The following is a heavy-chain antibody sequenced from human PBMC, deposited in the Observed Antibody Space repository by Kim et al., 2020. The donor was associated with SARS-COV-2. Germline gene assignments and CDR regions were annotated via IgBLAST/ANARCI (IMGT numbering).Heavy chain of an antibody. V-gene: IGHV1-69*13. CDR3: ARDYYEVFGWFDP. CDR1: GGTFSSYA. Sequence: SVKVSCKASGGTFSSYAISWVRQAPGQGLEWMGGIIPIFGTANYAQKFQGRVTITADESTSTAYMELSSLRSEDTAVYYCARDYYEVFGWFDPWGQGTLVTVSS. J-gene: IGHJ5*02. CDR2: IIPIFGTA. D-gene: IGHD3-3*01.